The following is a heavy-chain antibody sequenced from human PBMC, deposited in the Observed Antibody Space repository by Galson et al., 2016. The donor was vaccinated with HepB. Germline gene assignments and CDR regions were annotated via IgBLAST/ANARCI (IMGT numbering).Heavy chain of an antibody. CDR1: GFRISNNW. V-gene: IGHV3-7*03. CDR3: ARDGFAASRVFDS. D-gene: IGHD6-25*01. CDR2: IKPDGSEK. J-gene: IGHJ4*02. Sequence: SLRLSCAVSGFRISNNWMTWVRQSPDKGLEWVANIKPDGSEKYYVDSVEGRFTISRDNAKNSLYLQLDSLRAEDTAVNYCARDGFAASRVFDSWGQGTLVIVSS.